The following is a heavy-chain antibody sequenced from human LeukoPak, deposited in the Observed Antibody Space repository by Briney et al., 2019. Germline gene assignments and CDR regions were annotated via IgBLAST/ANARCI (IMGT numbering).Heavy chain of an antibody. Sequence: GGSLRLSCAASGFTFNNYEMNWVRQAPGKGLEWVSVIYSGGSTYYADSVKGRFTISRDNSKNTLYLQMNSLRAEDTAVYYCARGKVFTYYYDSSGYYPFDYWGQGTLVTVSS. J-gene: IGHJ4*02. V-gene: IGHV3-66*01. CDR3: ARGKVFTYYYDSSGYYPFDY. CDR2: IYSGGST. D-gene: IGHD3-22*01. CDR1: GFTFNNYE.